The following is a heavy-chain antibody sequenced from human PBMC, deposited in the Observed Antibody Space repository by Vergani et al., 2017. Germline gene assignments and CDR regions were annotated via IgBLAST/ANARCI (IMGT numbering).Heavy chain of an antibody. J-gene: IGHJ4*02. V-gene: IGHV4-4*07. CDR2: SYTSGST. CDR1: GGSISSYY. CDR3: ARDYCSSTSCFLDY. D-gene: IGHD2-2*01. Sequence: QVQLQESGPGLVKPSETLSLTCTVSGGSISSYYWSWIRQPAGKGLEWIGRSYTSGSTNYNPSLKSRVTMSVDTSKNQFSLKLSSVTAADTAVYYCARDYCSSTSCFLDYWGQGTLVTVSS.